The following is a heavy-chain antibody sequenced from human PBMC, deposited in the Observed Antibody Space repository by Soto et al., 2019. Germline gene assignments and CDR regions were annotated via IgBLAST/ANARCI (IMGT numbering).Heavy chain of an antibody. Sequence: SETLSLTCTVSGGSISSYYWSWIRQPAGKGLEWIGRIYTSGSTNYNPSLKSRVTMSVDTSKNQFSLRLSSVTAADTAVYYCARVRYNWNDAGWFDPWGQGTLVTVSS. J-gene: IGHJ5*02. V-gene: IGHV4-4*07. CDR3: ARVRYNWNDAGWFDP. D-gene: IGHD1-20*01. CDR2: IYTSGST. CDR1: GGSISSYY.